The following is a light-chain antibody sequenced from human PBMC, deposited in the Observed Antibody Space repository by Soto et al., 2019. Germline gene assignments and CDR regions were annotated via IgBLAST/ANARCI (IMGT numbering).Light chain of an antibody. Sequence: QSVLTQPASVSGSPGQSITISCIGTISDVGSYDLVSWYQQHPGKAPKLMIYEGSKRPSGVSNRFSGSKSGNTASLTISGLQAEDEADYYCCSYAGSSTYVFGTGTKVTVL. CDR1: ISDVGSYDL. J-gene: IGLJ1*01. CDR3: CSYAGSSTYV. V-gene: IGLV2-23*01. CDR2: EGS.